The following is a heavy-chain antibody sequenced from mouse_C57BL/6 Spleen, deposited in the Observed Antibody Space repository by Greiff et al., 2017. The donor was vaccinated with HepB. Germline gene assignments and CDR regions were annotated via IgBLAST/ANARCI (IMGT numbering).Heavy chain of an antibody. CDR2: IDPSDSYT. V-gene: IGHV1-50*01. Sequence: VQLQQPGAELVKPGASVKLSCKASGYTFTSYWMQWVKQRPGQGLEWIGEIDPSDSYTNYNQKFKGKATLTVDTSSSTAYMQLSSLTSEDSAVYYCARSLLLGKRDYAMDYWGQGTSVTVSS. CDR3: ARSLLLGKRDYAMDY. CDR1: GYTFTSYW. J-gene: IGHJ4*01. D-gene: IGHD2-1*01.